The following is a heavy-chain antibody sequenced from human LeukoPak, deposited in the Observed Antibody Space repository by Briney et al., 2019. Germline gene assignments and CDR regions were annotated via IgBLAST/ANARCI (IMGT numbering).Heavy chain of an antibody. J-gene: IGHJ4*02. CDR2: IKQDGSQR. D-gene: IGHD6-6*01. Sequence: GSLRLSCTASGFTFSDYWMTWVRQAPGKGPEWVANIKQDGSQRYYVDSVRGRFTISRDNAKNSLFLQMNGLRAEDTAVYYCARRGGSSSRRSPIDYWGQGTLVTVSS. CDR3: ARRGGSSSRRSPIDY. V-gene: IGHV3-7*01. CDR1: GFTFSDYW.